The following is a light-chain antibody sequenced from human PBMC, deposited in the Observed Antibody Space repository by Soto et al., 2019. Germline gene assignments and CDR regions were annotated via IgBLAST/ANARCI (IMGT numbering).Light chain of an antibody. CDR1: QGISNY. Sequence: DIQMTQSPSSLSASVGDRVTITCRASQGISNYLAWYQQKPGKGPKLLIYAASTLQSRVPSRFSGSGTGTEFTLTIGSLQPEDVATYYCQKYTGAPFTFGGGTKVEIK. CDR3: QKYTGAPFT. CDR2: AAS. V-gene: IGKV1-27*01. J-gene: IGKJ4*01.